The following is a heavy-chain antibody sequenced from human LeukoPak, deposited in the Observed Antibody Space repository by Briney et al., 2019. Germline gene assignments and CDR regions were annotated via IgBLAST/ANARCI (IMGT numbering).Heavy chain of an antibody. Sequence: GSLRLSCAASGFTFSSYWMSWVRQAPGKGLVWVANIKQDGSEKYYVDSVKGRFTISRDNAKNSLYLQMNSLRAEDTAVYYCAREGETVVIDYWGQGTLVTISS. V-gene: IGHV3-7*01. CDR1: GFTFSSYW. J-gene: IGHJ4*02. D-gene: IGHD4-23*01. CDR3: AREGETVVIDY. CDR2: IKQDGSEK.